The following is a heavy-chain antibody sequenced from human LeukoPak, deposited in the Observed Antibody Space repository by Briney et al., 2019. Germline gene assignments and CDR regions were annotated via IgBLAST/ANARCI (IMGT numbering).Heavy chain of an antibody. CDR3: ASVACRSASCHAGYFQY. D-gene: IGHD2-2*01. Sequence: GGSLRLSCAASGFTFSSYAMSWVRQAPGKGLEWVSAISGSGGSTYYADSVKGRFTISRDNSKNTLYLQMNSLRAEDTAVYYCASVACRSASCHAGYFQYWGQGTLVPVSS. CDR1: GFTFSSYA. V-gene: IGHV3-23*01. CDR2: ISGSGGST. J-gene: IGHJ1*01.